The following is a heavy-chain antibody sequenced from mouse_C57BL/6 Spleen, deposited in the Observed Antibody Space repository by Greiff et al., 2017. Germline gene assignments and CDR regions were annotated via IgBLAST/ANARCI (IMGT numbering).Heavy chain of an antibody. Sequence: QVQLQQSGAELVKPGASVKISCKASGYAFSSYWMNWVKQRPGKGLEWIGQIYPGDGDTNYNGKFKGKATLTADKSSSTAYMQLSSLTSEDSAVYFCARDSYYSNYPGDYWGQGTSVTVSS. CDR2: IYPGDGDT. CDR1: GYAFSSYW. V-gene: IGHV1-80*01. J-gene: IGHJ4*01. CDR3: ARDSYYSNYPGDY. D-gene: IGHD2-5*01.